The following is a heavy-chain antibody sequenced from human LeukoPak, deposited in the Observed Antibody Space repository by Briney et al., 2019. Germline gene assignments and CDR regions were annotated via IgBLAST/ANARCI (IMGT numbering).Heavy chain of an antibody. J-gene: IGHJ3*02. CDR3: ARDIAAALGAFDI. Sequence: ASVKVSCKASGYTSTSYDINWVRQATGQGLEWMGWMNPNSGNTGYAQKFQGIVTMTRNTSISTAYMELSSLRSEDTAVYYCARDIAAALGAFDIWGQGTMVTVSS. V-gene: IGHV1-8*01. CDR1: GYTSTSYD. CDR2: MNPNSGNT. D-gene: IGHD6-13*01.